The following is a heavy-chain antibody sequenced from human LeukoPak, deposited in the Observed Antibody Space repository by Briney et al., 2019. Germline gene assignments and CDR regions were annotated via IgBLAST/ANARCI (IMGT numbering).Heavy chain of an antibody. V-gene: IGHV3-23*01. CDR1: GFTFNIYS. CDR3: AKDPTTYYYGSGSYSNHHY. Sequence: GGSLRLSCEASGFTFNIYSMSWVRQAPGKGLEWVSAITGSGDNTWYVDSAKGRFTISRDNSENTLYLQMNSLRAEDTAVYYCAKDPTTYYYGSGSYSNHHYWGQGTLVTVSS. CDR2: ITGSGDNT. D-gene: IGHD3-10*01. J-gene: IGHJ4*02.